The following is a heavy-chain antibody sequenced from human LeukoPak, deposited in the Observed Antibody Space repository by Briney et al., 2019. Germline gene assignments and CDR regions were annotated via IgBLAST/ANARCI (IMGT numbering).Heavy chain of an antibody. J-gene: IGHJ1*01. CDR1: GFTFSNYA. CDR2: IIGSGSST. Sequence: LTGGSLRLSCAASGFTFSNYAMTWVRQAPGKGLEWVSSIIGSGSSTYYADSVKGRFTISRDNSKNAMFLQMNSLSAEDTATYYCSTDRGGVTFDYFQYWGQGTLVTVSS. CDR3: STDRGGVTFDYFQY. D-gene: IGHD3-16*01. V-gene: IGHV3-23*01.